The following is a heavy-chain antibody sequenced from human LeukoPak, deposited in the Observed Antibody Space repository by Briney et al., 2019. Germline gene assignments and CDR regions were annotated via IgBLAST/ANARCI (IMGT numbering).Heavy chain of an antibody. CDR3: ARDRNSGSWYGYYYYYYMDV. V-gene: IGHV3-23*01. CDR1: GFTFSNAW. Sequence: GGSLRLSCAASGFTFSNAWMSWVRQAPGKGLEWVSGITGGGGSTNYADSVRGRFTISRDNSKNTLYLQMNSLRAEDTAVYYCARDRNSGSWYGYYYYYYMDVWGKGTTVTVSS. CDR2: ITGGGGST. D-gene: IGHD6-13*01. J-gene: IGHJ6*03.